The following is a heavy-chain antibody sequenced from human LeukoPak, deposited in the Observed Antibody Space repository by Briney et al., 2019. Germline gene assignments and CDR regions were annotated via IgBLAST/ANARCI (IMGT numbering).Heavy chain of an antibody. CDR2: INPNSGGT. J-gene: IGHJ4*02. D-gene: IGHD2-2*02. V-gene: IGHV1-2*02. CDR1: GYTFTDYY. Sequence: AASVKLSCKASGYTFTDYYMHWVRQAPGQGLEWMAWINPNSGGTHYAQKFQGRVTLTRDTSISTAYMELSRLRADDTALYYCARGDCSSTSCYTEDYWGQGTLVTVSS. CDR3: ARGDCSSTSCYTEDY.